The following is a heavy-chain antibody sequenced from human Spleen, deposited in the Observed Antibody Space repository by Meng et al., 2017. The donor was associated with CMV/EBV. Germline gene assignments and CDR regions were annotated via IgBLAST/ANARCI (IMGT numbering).Heavy chain of an antibody. Sequence: ASVKVSCKASGYTFTGYYMHWVRQAPGQGLEWMGWINPNSGGTNYAQKFQGRVTMTRDTSISTAYMELSRLRSDDTAVYYCARGIVVVPAAIRGGYYYYGMDVWGQGTTVTVSS. CDR1: GYTFTGYY. CDR3: ARGIVVVPAAIRGGYYYYGMDV. CDR2: INPNSGGT. V-gene: IGHV1-2*02. J-gene: IGHJ6*02. D-gene: IGHD2-2*02.